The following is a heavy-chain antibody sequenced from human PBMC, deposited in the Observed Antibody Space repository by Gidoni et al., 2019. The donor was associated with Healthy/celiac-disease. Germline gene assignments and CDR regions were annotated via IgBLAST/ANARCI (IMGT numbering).Heavy chain of an antibody. V-gene: IGHV1-69*01. CDR3: ARGIEVAAAVSFYGMDV. Sequence: QVQLVQSGAEVKKPGSSVKVSCKASGRTFSRYAISWVRQAPGQGLEWMGGIIPIFGTANYAQKFQGRVTITADESTSTAYMELSSLRSEDTAVYYCARGIEVAAAVSFYGMDVWGQGTTVTVSS. CDR1: GRTFSRYA. CDR2: IIPIFGTA. J-gene: IGHJ6*02. D-gene: IGHD6-13*01.